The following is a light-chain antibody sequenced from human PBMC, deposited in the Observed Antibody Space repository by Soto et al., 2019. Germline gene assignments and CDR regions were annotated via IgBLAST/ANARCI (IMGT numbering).Light chain of an antibody. V-gene: IGLV2-11*01. Sequence: QSALTQPRSVSGSPGQSVTISCTGTSSDVGAYIYVSWYQQDPGKAPKLMIYDVSKRPSGVPDRFSGSKSGNTASLTISGLQAEYEADYYCCSYAGSSLIFGGGTKLTVL. J-gene: IGLJ2*01. CDR1: SSDVGAYIY. CDR2: DVS. CDR3: CSYAGSSLI.